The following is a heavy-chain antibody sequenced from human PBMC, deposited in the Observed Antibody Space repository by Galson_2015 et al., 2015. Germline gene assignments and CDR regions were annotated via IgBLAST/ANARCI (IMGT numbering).Heavy chain of an antibody. CDR2: IHSGGST. CDR1: DDSISNINFY. Sequence: ETLSLTCTVSDDSISNINFYWGWIRQAPGMGLQWIGNIHSGGSTSYNPSLKSRVTISLDTSKNQFSLKLDSVTAADTSLYFCAGQKRFYYDTRRLRPGPIDLWGQGTLVSVSS. V-gene: IGHV4-39*01. CDR3: AGQKRFYYDTRRLRPGPIDL. D-gene: IGHD3-22*01. J-gene: IGHJ5*02.